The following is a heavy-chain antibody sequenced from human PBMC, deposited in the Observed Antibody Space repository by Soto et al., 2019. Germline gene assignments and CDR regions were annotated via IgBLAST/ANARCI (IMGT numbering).Heavy chain of an antibody. CDR3: ARDFFPAATTLTHFDY. Sequence: ASVKVSCKASGYTFTSYGISWVRQAPGQGLEWMGWISAYNGNTNYAQKLQGRVTMTTDTSTSTAYMELRSLRSDDTAVYYCARDFFPAATTLTHFDYWGQGTLVTVSS. V-gene: IGHV1-18*01. J-gene: IGHJ4*02. CDR2: ISAYNGNT. CDR1: GYTFTSYG. D-gene: IGHD4-4*01.